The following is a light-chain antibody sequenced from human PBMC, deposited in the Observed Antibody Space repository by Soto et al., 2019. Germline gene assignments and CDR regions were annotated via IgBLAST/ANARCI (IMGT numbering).Light chain of an antibody. CDR3: QSFDSSLSAVV. J-gene: IGLJ2*01. CDR1: DSNIGAGYD. V-gene: IGLV1-40*01. Sequence: QSVLTQPPSVSGTPGQTITISCTGSDSNIGAGYDVHWYQQLPGTAPKLLIYLYSNRPSGIPDRFSGSKSGTSASLAITGLHAEDEADYYCQSFDSSLSAVVFGGGTKLTVL. CDR2: LYS.